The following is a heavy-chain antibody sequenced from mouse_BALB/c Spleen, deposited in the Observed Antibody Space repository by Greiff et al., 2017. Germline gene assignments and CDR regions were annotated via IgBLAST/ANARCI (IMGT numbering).Heavy chain of an antibody. D-gene: IGHD1-1*01. J-gene: IGHJ3*01. CDR1: GFTFSDYY. V-gene: IGHV5-4*02. CDR3: ARERGFDITTSAGFAY. Sequence: EVKLMESGGGLVKPGGSLKLSCAASGFTFSDYYMYWVRQTPEKRLEWVATISDGGSYTYYPDSVKGRFTISRDNAKNNLYLQMSSLKSEDTAMYYCARERGFDITTSAGFAYWGQGTLVTVSA. CDR2: ISDGGSYT.